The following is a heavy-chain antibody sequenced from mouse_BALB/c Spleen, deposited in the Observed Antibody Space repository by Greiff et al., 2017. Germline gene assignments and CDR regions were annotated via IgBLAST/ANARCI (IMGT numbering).Heavy chain of an antibody. Sequence: VQLKESGPSLVQPSQTLSLTCSVTGDSINSCYWNWIRKSPGNKLEYMGYISYSGSTYYNPSPKSRISITPDTSKNQFFLQLNSVTNEDTATYYCARLGTANDAMNYGGQGTSATVS. V-gene: IGHV3-8*02. D-gene: IGHD1-2*01. J-gene: IGHJ4*01. CDR1: GDSINSCY. CDR2: ISYSGST. CDR3: ARLGTANDAMNY.